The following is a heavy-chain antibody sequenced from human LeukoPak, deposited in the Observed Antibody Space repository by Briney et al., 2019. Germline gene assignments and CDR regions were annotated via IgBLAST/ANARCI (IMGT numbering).Heavy chain of an antibody. J-gene: IGHJ6*02. CDR1: GGTFSSYA. CDR3: ARAALGYCSSTSCPIYGMDV. V-gene: IGHV1-69*04. D-gene: IGHD2-2*01. Sequence: SVKISCKASGGTFSSYAISWVRQAPGQGLGWMGRIIPILGIANYAQKFQGRVTITADKSTSTAYMELSSLRSEDTAVYYCARAALGYCSSTSCPIYGMDVWGQGTTVTVSS. CDR2: IIPILGIA.